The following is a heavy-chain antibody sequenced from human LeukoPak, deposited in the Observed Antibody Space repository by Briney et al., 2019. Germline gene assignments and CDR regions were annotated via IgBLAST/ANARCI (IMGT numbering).Heavy chain of an antibody. D-gene: IGHD6-13*01. V-gene: IGHV4-39*07. CDR3: ARRKAAAYRDAFDI. CDR1: DGSISSSSYY. Sequence: RSSETLSLTCTVSDGSISSSSYYWGWIRQPPGKGLEWIGSIYYSGSTYYNPSLKSRVTISVDRSKNQFSLELSSLTAADTAVYYCARRKAAAYRDAFDIWGQGSMVTVSS. J-gene: IGHJ3*02. CDR2: IYYSGST.